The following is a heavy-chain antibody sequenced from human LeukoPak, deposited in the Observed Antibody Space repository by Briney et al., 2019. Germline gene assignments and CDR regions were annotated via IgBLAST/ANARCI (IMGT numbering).Heavy chain of an antibody. J-gene: IGHJ5*02. D-gene: IGHD3-22*01. CDR1: GFTFSSYS. CDR3: ARDLWAMIDGGWFDP. Sequence: PGGSLRLSCAASGFTFSSYSMNWVRQAPGKGLEWVSYISSSCSTIYYADSVKGRFTISRDNAKNSLYLQMNSLRAEDTAVYYCARDLWAMIDGGWFDPWGQGTLVTVSS. V-gene: IGHV3-48*01. CDR2: ISSSCSTI.